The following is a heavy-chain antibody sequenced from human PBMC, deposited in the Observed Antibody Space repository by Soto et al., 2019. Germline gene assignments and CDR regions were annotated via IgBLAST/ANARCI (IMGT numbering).Heavy chain of an antibody. V-gene: IGHV1-3*01. Sequence: ASVKVSCKASGYTFTSYAMHWVRQAPGQRLEWMGWINAGNGNTKYSQKFQGRVTITRDTSASTAYMELSSLRSEDTAVYYCARSPITTIVVALFDYWGQGTLVTVSS. D-gene: IGHD3-22*01. CDR1: GYTFTSYA. CDR2: INAGNGNT. CDR3: ARSPITTIVVALFDY. J-gene: IGHJ4*02.